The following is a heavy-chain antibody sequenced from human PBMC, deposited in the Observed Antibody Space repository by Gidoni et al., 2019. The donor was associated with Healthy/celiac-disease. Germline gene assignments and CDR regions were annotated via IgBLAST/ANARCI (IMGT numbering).Heavy chain of an antibody. V-gene: IGHV4-34*01. CDR1: GGSFSGYY. CDR3: ARVPRGIAAAGTVFDY. CDR2: INHSGST. Sequence: QVQLQQWGAGLLKPSETLSLTCAVYGGSFSGYYWSWIRQPPGKGLEWIGEINHSGSTNYNPSLKSRVTISVDTSKNQFSLKLSSVTAADTAVYYCARVPRGIAAAGTVFDYWGQGTLVTVSS. J-gene: IGHJ4*02. D-gene: IGHD6-13*01.